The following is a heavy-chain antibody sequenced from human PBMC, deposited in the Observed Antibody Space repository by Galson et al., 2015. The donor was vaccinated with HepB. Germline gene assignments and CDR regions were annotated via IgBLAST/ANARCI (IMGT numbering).Heavy chain of an antibody. CDR1: GFTFSSYA. Sequence: SLRLSCAASGFTFSSYAMSWVRQAPGKGLEWVSAISGSGGSTYYADSVKGRFTISRDNSKNTLYLQMNSLRAEDTAVYYCAKNNYGPGWRGTDYWGQGTLVTVSS. D-gene: IGHD3-10*01. V-gene: IGHV3-23*01. J-gene: IGHJ4*02. CDR2: ISGSGGST. CDR3: AKNNYGPGWRGTDY.